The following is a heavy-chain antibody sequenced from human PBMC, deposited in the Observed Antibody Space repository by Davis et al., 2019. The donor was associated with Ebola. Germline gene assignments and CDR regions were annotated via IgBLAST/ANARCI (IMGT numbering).Heavy chain of an antibody. D-gene: IGHD1-26*01. CDR1: GGSFSGYY. CDR3: ARVVGSYYYGMDV. V-gene: IGHV4-34*01. J-gene: IGHJ6*02. Sequence: SETLSLTCAVYGGSFSGYYWSWIRQPPGKGLEWMGEVNHSGGANYNPSLKSRVTISADTSKNQFSLKLNSVTAADTAVYYCARVVGSYYYGMDVWGQGTTVTVSS. CDR2: VNHSGGA.